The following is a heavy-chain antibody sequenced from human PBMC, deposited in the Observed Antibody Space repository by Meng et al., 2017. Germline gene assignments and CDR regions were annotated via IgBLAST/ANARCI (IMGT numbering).Heavy chain of an antibody. CDR2: INNDGSST. CDR3: ARGALTGQRSAY. V-gene: IGHV3-74*01. CDR1: GFTFSSYW. J-gene: IGHJ4*02. Sequence: GESLKISCAASGFTFSSYWMHWVRQAPGKGLVWVSRINNDGSSTSHADSVKGRFTISRDNAKNTLYLQMNSLRAEDTAVYYCARGALTGQRSAYWGQGTLVNVSS. D-gene: IGHD3-16*01.